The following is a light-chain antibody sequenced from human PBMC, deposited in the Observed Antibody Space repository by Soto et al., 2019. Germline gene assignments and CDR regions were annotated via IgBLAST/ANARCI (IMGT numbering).Light chain of an antibody. CDR3: QSYDSSLAWV. J-gene: IGLJ3*02. V-gene: IGLV1-40*01. CDR1: SSNIGAGYD. CDR2: GNS. Sequence: QPVLTQPPSVSGAPGQRVTITCTGSSSNIGAGYDVHWYQQLPGTAPKVLIYGNSNRPSGVPDRFLGSKSGTSASLAITGLQAEDEGDYYCQSYDSSLAWVFGGGTKLT.